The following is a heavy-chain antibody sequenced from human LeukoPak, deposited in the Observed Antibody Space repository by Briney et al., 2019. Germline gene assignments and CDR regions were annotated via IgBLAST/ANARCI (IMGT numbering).Heavy chain of an antibody. CDR2: IIPMFGTE. CDR1: GGTFNSYV. J-gene: IGHJ4*02. Sequence: GASVKVSCKASGGTFNSYVISWVRQAPGQGLEWMGGIIPMFGTEKNAQKFLGRVTITADESTSTAYMELSSLRSEDTAIYYCARSQWLHTYFDYWGQGTLVTVSS. CDR3: ARSQWLHTYFDY. V-gene: IGHV1-69*01. D-gene: IGHD5-12*01.